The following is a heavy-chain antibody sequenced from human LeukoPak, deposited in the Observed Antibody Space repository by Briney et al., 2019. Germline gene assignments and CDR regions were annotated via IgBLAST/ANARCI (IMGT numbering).Heavy chain of an antibody. V-gene: IGHV4-34*01. Sequence: PSETLSLTCAVYGGSFSSYYWSWIRQPPGKGLEWIGSIYYSGSTYYNASVKSRVTISVGRSKNQFSLKVNSVTAADTAVYYCARRWGSSWDYWGQGTLVTVSS. CDR3: ARRWGSSWDY. CDR2: IYYSGST. D-gene: IGHD6-13*01. CDR1: GGSFSSYY. J-gene: IGHJ4*02.